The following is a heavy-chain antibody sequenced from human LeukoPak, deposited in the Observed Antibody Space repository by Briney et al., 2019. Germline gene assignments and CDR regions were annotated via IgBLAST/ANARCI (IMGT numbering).Heavy chain of an antibody. CDR3: GRVGAAHPSDYGGYYYFDY. J-gene: IGHJ4*02. Sequence: SETLSLTCAASGESFNGYYWTWIRQPPVKGLEWIGEINHRGSTKYNPSLKSRLTISVDTSKRQFSLRLNSVTAADTAVYYCGRVGAAHPSDYGGYYYFDYWGQGNLVTVSS. V-gene: IGHV4-34*01. CDR1: GESFNGYY. CDR2: INHRGST. D-gene: IGHD4-23*01.